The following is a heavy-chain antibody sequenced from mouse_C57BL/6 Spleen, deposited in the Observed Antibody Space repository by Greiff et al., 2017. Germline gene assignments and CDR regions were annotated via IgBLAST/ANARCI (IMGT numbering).Heavy chain of an antibody. D-gene: IGHD2-2*01. V-gene: IGHV1-64*01. Sequence: QVQLQQPGAELVKPGASVKLSCKASGYTFTSYWMHWVKQRPGQGLEWIGMIHPNSGSTNYNEKFKSKATLTVDKSSSTAYMQLSSLTTEDSAVYYCASSYGYDEMDYWGQGTTLTVSS. J-gene: IGHJ2*01. CDR3: ASSYGYDEMDY. CDR2: IHPNSGST. CDR1: GYTFTSYW.